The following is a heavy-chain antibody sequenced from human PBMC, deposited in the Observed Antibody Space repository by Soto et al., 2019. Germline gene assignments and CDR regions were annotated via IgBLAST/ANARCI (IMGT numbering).Heavy chain of an antibody. V-gene: IGHV4-59*08. CDR3: ARKGASGSYSN. CDR1: GGSISGYF. Sequence: QVQLQESGPGLVKPSETLSLTCTVSGGSISGYFWSWIRQPPGKGLEWIGIIHYSGSTDYNPSLKSRVTIAVDTSKNQFSLKLSSVSAADMAVYYCARKGASGSYSNWGQGTLVTVSS. J-gene: IGHJ4*02. CDR2: IHYSGST. D-gene: IGHD1-26*01.